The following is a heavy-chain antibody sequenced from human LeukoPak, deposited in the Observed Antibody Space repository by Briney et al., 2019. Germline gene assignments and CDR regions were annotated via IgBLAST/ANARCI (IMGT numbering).Heavy chain of an antibody. CDR1: GGSISSGSYY. D-gene: IGHD6-13*01. J-gene: IGHJ4*02. CDR3: AKAGRIAAAGTGY. V-gene: IGHV4-61*02. CDR2: IYTSGST. Sequence: SETLSLTCTVSGGSISSGSYYWSWIRQPAGKGLEWIGRIYTSGSTNYNPSLKSRVTISVDTSKNQFSLKLSSVTAADTAVYYCAKAGRIAAAGTGYWGQGTLVTVSS.